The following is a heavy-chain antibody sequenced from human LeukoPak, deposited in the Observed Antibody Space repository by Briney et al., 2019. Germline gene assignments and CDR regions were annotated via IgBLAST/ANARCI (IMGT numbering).Heavy chain of an antibody. CDR3: ARDRGFYGDYVGVLDP. D-gene: IGHD4-17*01. J-gene: IGHJ5*02. CDR2: ISYDGSNK. V-gene: IGHV3-30*03. CDR1: GFTFSSYW. Sequence: GGSLRLSCAASGFTFSSYWMNWVRQAPGKGLEWVAVISYDGSNKYYADSVKGRFTISRDNSKNTLYLQMNSLRAEDTAVYYCARDRGFYGDYVGVLDPWGQGTLVTVSS.